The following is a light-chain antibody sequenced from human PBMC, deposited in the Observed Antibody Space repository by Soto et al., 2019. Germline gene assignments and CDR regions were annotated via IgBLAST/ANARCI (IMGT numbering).Light chain of an antibody. CDR3: SAYAGSSTWV. V-gene: IGLV2-8*01. Sequence: QSAPTQPPSASGSPGQSVTFSCTGTSSDVGGYNYVSWYQQYPGKAPKLMIYEVYKRPSGVPDRFSGSKSGNTASLTVSGLEPEDEADYYCSAYAGSSTWVFGGGTKLTVL. J-gene: IGLJ2*01. CDR1: SSDVGGYNY. CDR2: EVY.